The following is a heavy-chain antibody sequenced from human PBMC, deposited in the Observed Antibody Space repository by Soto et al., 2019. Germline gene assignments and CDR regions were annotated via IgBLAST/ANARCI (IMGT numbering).Heavy chain of an antibody. V-gene: IGHV1-18*04. CDR1: GYTFTSYG. J-gene: IGHJ6*02. CDR3: ARGDSSSWYYYYGMDV. Sequence: ASVKVSCKASGYTFTSYGISWVRQAPGQGLEWMGWISAYNGNTNYAQKLQGRVTMTTDTSTSTAYMELRSLRSDDTAVYYCARGDSSSWYYYYGMDVWGRGTTVTVSS. CDR2: ISAYNGNT. D-gene: IGHD6-13*01.